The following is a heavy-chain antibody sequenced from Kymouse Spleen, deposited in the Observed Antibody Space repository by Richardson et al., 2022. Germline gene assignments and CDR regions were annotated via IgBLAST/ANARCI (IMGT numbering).Heavy chain of an antibody. CDR3: ARYYYDSSGYYHFDY. Sequence: QLQLQESGPGLVKPSETLSLTCTVSGGSISSSSYYWGWIRQPPGKGLEWIGSIYYSGSTYYNPSLKSRVTISVDTSKNQFSLKLSSVTAADTAVYYCARYYYDSSGYYHFDYWGQGTLVTVSS. CDR2: IYYSGST. V-gene: IGHV4-39*01. D-gene: IGHD3-22*01. CDR1: GGSISSSSYY. J-gene: IGHJ4*02.